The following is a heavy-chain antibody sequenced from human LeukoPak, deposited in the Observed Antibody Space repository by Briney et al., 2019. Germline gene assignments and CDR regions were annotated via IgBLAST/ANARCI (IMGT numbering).Heavy chain of an antibody. J-gene: IGHJ4*02. Sequence: GSLRLSCAASGFTFSSYGMHWVRQPPGKGLEWLGSINYSGTIFYSPSLNSRVTISVDTSGNQFSLKLTSATAADTAVYYCARHPGYSSGWWYFDFWGRGTLVTVSS. CDR2: INYSGTI. D-gene: IGHD5-18*01. CDR3: ARHPGYSSGWWYFDF. CDR1: GFTFSSYG. V-gene: IGHV4-39*01.